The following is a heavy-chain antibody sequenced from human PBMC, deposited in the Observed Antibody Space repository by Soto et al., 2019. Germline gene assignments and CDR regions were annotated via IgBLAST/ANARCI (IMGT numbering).Heavy chain of an antibody. J-gene: IGHJ4*02. CDR3: ARGSSGWSLY. Sequence: ASETLSLTCAVSGYSISSGYYWGWIRQPPGKGLEWIGSIYHSGSTYYNPSLKSRVTISVDTSKNQFSLKLSSVTAADTAVYYCARGSSGWSLYWGRGTLVPSPQ. CDR2: IYHSGST. D-gene: IGHD6-19*01. CDR1: GYSISSGYY. V-gene: IGHV4-38-2*01.